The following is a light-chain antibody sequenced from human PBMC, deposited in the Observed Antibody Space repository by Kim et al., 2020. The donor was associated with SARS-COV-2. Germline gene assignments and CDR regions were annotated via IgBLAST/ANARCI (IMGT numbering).Light chain of an antibody. J-gene: IGLJ2*01. Sequence: GQMVIISCSGSRSNIGNHAISWYRQLPGTAPKLLIYNSNQRPSGVPDRFSGSKSGTSASLAIGGLQSEDEVDYYCAAWDDSLNGVIFGGGTQLTVL. V-gene: IGLV1-44*01. CDR1: RSNIGNHA. CDR3: AAWDDSLNGVI. CDR2: NSN.